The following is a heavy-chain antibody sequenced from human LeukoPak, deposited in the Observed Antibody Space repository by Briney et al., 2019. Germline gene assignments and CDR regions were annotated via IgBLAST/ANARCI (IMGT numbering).Heavy chain of an antibody. CDR2: IYPGDSDT. J-gene: IGHJ4*02. Sequence: GESLKISCKGSGYSFTSYWIGWVRQMPGKGLEWMGIIYPGDSDTRYSPSFQGQVTISADKSISTAYLQWSSLKASDTAMYYCAKSSSGWYEGYYFDYWGQGTLVTVSS. D-gene: IGHD6-19*01. CDR1: GYSFTSYW. CDR3: AKSSSGWYEGYYFDY. V-gene: IGHV5-51*01.